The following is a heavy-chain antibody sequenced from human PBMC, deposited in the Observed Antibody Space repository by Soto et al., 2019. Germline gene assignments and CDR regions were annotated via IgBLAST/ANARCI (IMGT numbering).Heavy chain of an antibody. J-gene: IGHJ6*02. CDR3: AKDLLSSYYYGMDA. D-gene: IGHD3-10*01. V-gene: IGHV3-23*01. CDR1: GFMFGSYA. Sequence: EVQLLESGGGLVQPGGSLRLSCAASGFMFGSYAMSWVRQAPGKGLEWVSGISGSGTDTYYADAVKGRVTISRDNAKNTLYLQINGLRAEDTAIEYCAKDLLSSYYYGMDAWGQGTTVTVSS. CDR2: ISGSGTDT.